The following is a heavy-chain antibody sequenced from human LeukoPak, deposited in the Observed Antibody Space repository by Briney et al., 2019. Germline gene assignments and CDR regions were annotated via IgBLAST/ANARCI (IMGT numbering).Heavy chain of an antibody. D-gene: IGHD3-22*01. CDR1: GFTFNNVW. J-gene: IGHJ3*02. CDR3: TTAYYYDSSGYYNPHAFDI. Sequence: GGSLRLSCAASGFTFNNVWMTWVRQAPGKGLEWVGRIKSKTDGGTTDYAAPVKGRFTISRDDSKNTLYLQMNSLKTEDTAVYYCTTAYYYDSSGYYNPHAFDIWGQGTMVTVSS. V-gene: IGHV3-15*01. CDR2: IKSKTDGGTT.